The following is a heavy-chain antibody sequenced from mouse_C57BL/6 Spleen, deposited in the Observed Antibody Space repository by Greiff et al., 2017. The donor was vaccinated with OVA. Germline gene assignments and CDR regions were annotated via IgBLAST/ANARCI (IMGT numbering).Heavy chain of an antibody. J-gene: IGHJ2*01. V-gene: IGHV14-3*01. CDR1: GFNIKNTY. D-gene: IGHD1-1*01. CDR3: ARIYYGSSYGDYFDY. CDR2: IDPANGNT. Sequence: VTLKVSVAELVRPGASVKLSCTASGFNIKNTYMHWVKQRPEQGLEWIGRIDPANGNTKYAPKFQGKATITADTSSNTAYLQLSSLTSEDTAIYFCARIYYGSSYGDYFDYWGQGTTLTVSS.